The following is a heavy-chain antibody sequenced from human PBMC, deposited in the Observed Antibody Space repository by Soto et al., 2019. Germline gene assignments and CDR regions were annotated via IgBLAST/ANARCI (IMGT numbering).Heavy chain of an antibody. Sequence: PSETLFLTCTVSGGSVSSGSYYWSWIRQPPGKGLEWIGYIYYTGSTNYNPSLKSRVTISVDTSKNQFSLKLSSVTAADTAVYYCAKGPTVVIFFDYWGQGTLVTVSS. V-gene: IGHV4-61*01. CDR2: IYYTGST. CDR1: GGSVSSGSYY. D-gene: IGHD4-17*01. J-gene: IGHJ4*02. CDR3: AKGPTVVIFFDY.